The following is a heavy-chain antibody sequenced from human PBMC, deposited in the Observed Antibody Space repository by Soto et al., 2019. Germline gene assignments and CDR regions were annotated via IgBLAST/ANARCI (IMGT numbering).Heavy chain of an antibody. J-gene: IGHJ6*02. CDR3: ARVHYYDSSGYYVAYYGMDV. CDR2: IYHSGST. CDR1: GGSISSSNW. D-gene: IGHD3-22*01. Sequence: LSLTCAVSGGSISSSNWWSWVRQPPGKGLEWIGEIYHSGSTNYNPSLKSRVTISVDTSKNQFSLKLSSVTAADTAVYYCARVHYYDSSGYYVAYYGMDVWGQGTTVTVSS. V-gene: IGHV4-4*02.